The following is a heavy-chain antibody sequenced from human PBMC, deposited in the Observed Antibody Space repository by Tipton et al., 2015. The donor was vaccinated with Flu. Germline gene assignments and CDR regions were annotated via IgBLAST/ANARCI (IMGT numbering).Heavy chain of an antibody. V-gene: IGHV4-59*01. Sequence: TLSLTCTVSCGSISSYYWSWIRQPPGKGLWWIGYIYYSGSTNYNPSLKSRVTISVDTSKNQFSLKLSSVTAADTAVYYCARELNYGMDVWGQGTTVTVSS. CDR3: ARELNYGMDV. CDR1: CGSISSYY. J-gene: IGHJ6*02. CDR2: IYYSGST.